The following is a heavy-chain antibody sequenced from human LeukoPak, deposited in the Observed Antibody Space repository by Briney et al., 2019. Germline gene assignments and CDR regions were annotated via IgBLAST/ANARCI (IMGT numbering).Heavy chain of an antibody. CDR3: ARADHDCYDSSGYLGY. CDR1: GGSISSGSYY. CDR2: IYTSGST. Sequence: RASQTLSLTYIVSGGSISSGSYYWSWIRQPAGKGLEWIGRIYTSGSTKYNTSLKSRVTISVDTSKNQFSLKLSSVTAADTAVYYCARADHDCYDSSGYLGYWGQGTLVTVSS. V-gene: IGHV4-61*02. J-gene: IGHJ4*02. D-gene: IGHD3-22*01.